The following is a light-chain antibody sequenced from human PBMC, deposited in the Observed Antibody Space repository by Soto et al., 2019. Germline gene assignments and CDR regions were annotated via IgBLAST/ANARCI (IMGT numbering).Light chain of an antibody. Sequence: EIVMTQSPATLSVSPGERATLSCGASQSVSNNYLAWYQQKPGLAPRLLIYDVSSRATGIPARFSGSGSGTDFTLTISSLEPEDFAVYYCQQRSNWLWTFGQGTKVDIK. CDR3: QQRSNWLWT. J-gene: IGKJ1*01. CDR1: QSVSNNY. CDR2: DVS. V-gene: IGKV3D-20*02.